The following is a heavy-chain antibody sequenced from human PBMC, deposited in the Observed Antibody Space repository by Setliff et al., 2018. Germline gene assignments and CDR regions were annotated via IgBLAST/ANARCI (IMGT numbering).Heavy chain of an antibody. Sequence: SLTCTVSGGSFSSYYWSWVRQPPGKGLEWIGYIYFSGSTDYNPSLKSRVTISVDTSKNQFSLNLSSVTAAGTAVYYCARGYHYYYMDVWGKGTTVTVSS. D-gene: IGHD3-16*02. V-gene: IGHV4-59*01. CDR2: IYFSGST. CDR3: ARGYHYYYMDV. J-gene: IGHJ6*03. CDR1: GGSFSSYY.